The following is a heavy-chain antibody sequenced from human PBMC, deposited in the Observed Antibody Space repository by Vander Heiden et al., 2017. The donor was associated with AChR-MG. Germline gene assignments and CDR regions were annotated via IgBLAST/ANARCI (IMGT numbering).Heavy chain of an antibody. J-gene: IGHJ3*02. CDR3: GHSWRSMIDDAFDI. CDR1: GFSRSTSGVG. D-gene: IGHD3-22*01. V-gene: IGHV2-5*02. Sequence: QITLKESGPTLVKPTQTLTLTCTFSGFSRSTSGVGVGWFRQPPGKALEWLALIYWDDAKRYSPSLKSRLTITKDTSKNQVVLTMTNIDPVDTATYYCGHSWRSMIDDAFDIWGQGTMVTVSS. CDR2: IYWDDAK.